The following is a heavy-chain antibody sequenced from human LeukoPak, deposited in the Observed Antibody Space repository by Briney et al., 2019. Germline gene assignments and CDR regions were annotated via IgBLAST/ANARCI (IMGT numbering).Heavy chain of an antibody. Sequence: ASVKVSCKASGYTFTAYYMHWVRQAPGQGLEWMGVIDPSGGSTSYAQRFQDRVTMTSDTSTSTVYMELSSLRSEDTAVYYCARGDGDSDSNGVLMGWFDPWGQGTLVTVPS. CDR2: IDPSGGST. V-gene: IGHV1-46*01. CDR3: ARGDGDSDSNGVLMGWFDP. D-gene: IGHD3-22*01. J-gene: IGHJ5*02. CDR1: GYTFTAYY.